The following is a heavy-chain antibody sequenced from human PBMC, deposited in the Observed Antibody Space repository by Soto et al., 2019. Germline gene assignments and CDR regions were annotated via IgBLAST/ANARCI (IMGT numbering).Heavy chain of an antibody. CDR1: GGSISSSGYY. Sequence: QVQLQESGPGLVKPSQTLSLTCTVSGGSISSSGYYWSWIRQHPGKGLEWIGYIYYSGYTSYNPSNKSRVTMSVDTYKGQFSLKLSSVTAADTAVYYGARDRGGADPYFDYWGQGILVTVSS. CDR2: IYYSGYT. D-gene: IGHD3-10*01. CDR3: ARDRGGADPYFDY. V-gene: IGHV4-31*03. J-gene: IGHJ4*02.